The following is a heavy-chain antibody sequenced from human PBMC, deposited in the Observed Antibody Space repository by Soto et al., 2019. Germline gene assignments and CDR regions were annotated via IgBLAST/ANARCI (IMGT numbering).Heavy chain of an antibody. CDR1: GFTFSTYS. V-gene: IGHV3-64*01. D-gene: IGHD2-15*01. CDR3: ARGGYCSGGSCYLGAFEI. Sequence: PGGPLSLSCAASGFTFSTYSMHWVRQAPGKGLEYVSAISANGGSTYYANSVNGRFTISRDNSKNTLYLQMGSLRADDMAVYYCARGGYCSGGSCYLGAFEIWGQGTMVTVSS. J-gene: IGHJ3*02. CDR2: ISANGGST.